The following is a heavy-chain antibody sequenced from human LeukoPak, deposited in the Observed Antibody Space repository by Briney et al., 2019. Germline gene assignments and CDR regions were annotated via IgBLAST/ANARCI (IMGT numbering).Heavy chain of an antibody. CDR1: GGSISSYY. Sequence: PSETLSLTCTVSGGSISSYYWSWIRQPPGKGLEWIGYIYYSRSTNYNPSLKSRVTISVDTSKNQFSLKLSSVTAADTAVYYCARGALLQFYYYYYMDVWGKGTTVTVSS. CDR2: IYYSRST. J-gene: IGHJ6*03. CDR3: ARGALLQFYYYYYMDV. D-gene: IGHD5-24*01. V-gene: IGHV4-59*01.